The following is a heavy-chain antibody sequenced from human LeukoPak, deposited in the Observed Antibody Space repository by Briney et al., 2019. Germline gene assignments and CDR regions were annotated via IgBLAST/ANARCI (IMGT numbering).Heavy chain of an antibody. J-gene: IGHJ4*02. CDR3: ARDRPLEWELLEAFDY. CDR1: GGTFSSYA. Sequence: ASVKVSCKASGGTFSSYAISWVRQAPGQGLEWMGRIIPILGITNYAQKFQGRVTITADKSTSTAYMELSSLRSEDTAVYYCARDRPLEWELLEAFDYWGQGTLVTVSS. V-gene: IGHV1-69*04. D-gene: IGHD1-26*01. CDR2: IIPILGIT.